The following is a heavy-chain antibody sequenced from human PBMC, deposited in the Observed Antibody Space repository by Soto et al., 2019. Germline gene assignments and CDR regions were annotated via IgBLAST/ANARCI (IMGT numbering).Heavy chain of an antibody. D-gene: IGHD1-7*01. J-gene: IGHJ6*02. CDR3: ARDRRTTDGMAV. CDR1: GFTVSSNY. Sequence: EVQLVESGGGLVQPGGSLRLYCEASGFTVSSNYMSWVRQAPGKGLEWVSVIYSGGSTYYADSVKGRFTISRDNSKNTLYLQMNSLRAEATAVYYCARDRRTTDGMAVWGQGTTVTVSS. V-gene: IGHV3-66*01. CDR2: IYSGGST.